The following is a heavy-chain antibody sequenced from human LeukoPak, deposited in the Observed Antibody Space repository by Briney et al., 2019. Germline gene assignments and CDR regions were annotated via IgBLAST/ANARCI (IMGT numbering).Heavy chain of an antibody. Sequence: SQTLSLTCTVSGGSISSSSYYWGWIRQPPGKGLEWIGSIYYSGSTYYNPSLKSRVTISVDTSKNQFSLKLSSVTAADTVVYYCARDHIYGGTYYWGQGTLVTVSS. CDR2: IYYSGST. J-gene: IGHJ4*02. CDR3: ARDHIYGGTYY. CDR1: GGSISSSSYY. V-gene: IGHV4-39*07. D-gene: IGHD4-23*01.